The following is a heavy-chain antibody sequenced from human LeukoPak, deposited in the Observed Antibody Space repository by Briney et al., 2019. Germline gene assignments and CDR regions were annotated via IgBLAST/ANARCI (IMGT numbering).Heavy chain of an antibody. CDR3: ARQPGAGWFDP. D-gene: IGHD3-10*01. CDR2: INPGDSDT. Sequence: GESLKISCQASGCSFTSSWIGWARQMPGKGLEWMAIINPGDSDTRYSPSFQGQVTISADKSISTVYLQWGSLKASDTAMYYCARQPGAGWFDPWGQGTLVTVSS. V-gene: IGHV5-51*01. J-gene: IGHJ5*02. CDR1: GCSFTSSW.